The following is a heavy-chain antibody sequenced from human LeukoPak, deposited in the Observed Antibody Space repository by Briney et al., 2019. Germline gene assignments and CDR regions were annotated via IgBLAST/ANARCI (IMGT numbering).Heavy chain of an antibody. J-gene: IGHJ5*02. D-gene: IGHD3-10*01. CDR3: ASLYGSGKRWVDP. CDR1: GFTFSSYS. CDR2: TRNKANSYTT. V-gene: IGHV3-72*01. Sequence: GGSLRLSCAASGFTFSSYSMNWVRQAPGKGLEWVGRTRNKANSYTTEYAASVKGRFTISRDDSKNSLYLQMNRLKTEDTAVYYCASLYGSGKRWVDPWGQGTLVTVSS.